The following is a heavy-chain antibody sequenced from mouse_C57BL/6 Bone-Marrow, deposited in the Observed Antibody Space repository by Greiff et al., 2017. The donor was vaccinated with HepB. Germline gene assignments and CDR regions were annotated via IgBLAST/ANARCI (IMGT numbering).Heavy chain of an antibody. CDR2: IDPSDSYT. Sequence: QVQLQQPGAELVKPGASVKLSCKASGYTFTSYWMQWVKQRPGQGLEWIGEIDPSDSYTNYNQKFKGKATLTVDTSSSTAYMQLSSLTSEDSAVYYCARGYFRFAYWDQGTLVTVSA. J-gene: IGHJ3*01. CDR3: ARGYFRFAY. V-gene: IGHV1-50*01. D-gene: IGHD2-3*01. CDR1: GYTFTSYW.